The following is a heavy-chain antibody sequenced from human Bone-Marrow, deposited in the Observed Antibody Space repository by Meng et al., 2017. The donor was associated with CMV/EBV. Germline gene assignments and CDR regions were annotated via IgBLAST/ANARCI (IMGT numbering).Heavy chain of an antibody. V-gene: IGHV3-30-3*01. CDR1: ALTFSSYA. D-gene: IGHD6-19*01. Sequence: GESLKSSCAASALTFSSYAMHWVRQAPGKGLEWVAVISYDGSNKYYADSVKGRFTISRDNSKNTLYLQMNSLRAEDTAVYYCARDLLWTLYSSGWPSAGYWGQGTLVTVSS. CDR2: ISYDGSNK. J-gene: IGHJ4*02. CDR3: ARDLLWTLYSSGWPSAGY.